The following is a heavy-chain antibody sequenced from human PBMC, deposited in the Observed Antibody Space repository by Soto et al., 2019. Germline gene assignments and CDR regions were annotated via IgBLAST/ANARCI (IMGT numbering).Heavy chain of an antibody. Sequence: GGSLRLSCAASGFTASSNYMSWVRQAPGKGLEWVSVIYSGGSTYYADSVKGRFTISRDNSKNTLYLQMNSLRAEDTAVYYCARGYNWNYVSYYYGMDVWGQGTTVTVSS. CDR1: GFTASSNY. CDR3: ARGYNWNYVSYYYGMDV. CDR2: IYSGGST. D-gene: IGHD1-7*01. V-gene: IGHV3-53*01. J-gene: IGHJ6*02.